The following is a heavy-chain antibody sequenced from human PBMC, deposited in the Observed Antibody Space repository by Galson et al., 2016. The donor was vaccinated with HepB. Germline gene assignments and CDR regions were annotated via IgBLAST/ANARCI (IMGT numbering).Heavy chain of an antibody. CDR2: VYYRGSP. V-gene: IGHV4-61*01. D-gene: IGHD6-19*01. CDR3: ARVLGVAVAGGGYWFDP. J-gene: IGHJ5*02. Sequence: SETLSLTCTVSDASVSSANYHWTWIRQPPGKGLEWIGHVYYRGSPKYNPSPKSRLTISVDISKNQFSMKLTSVAAADTAVYYCARVLGVAVAGGGYWFDPWGQGTLVTVSS. CDR1: DASVSSANYH.